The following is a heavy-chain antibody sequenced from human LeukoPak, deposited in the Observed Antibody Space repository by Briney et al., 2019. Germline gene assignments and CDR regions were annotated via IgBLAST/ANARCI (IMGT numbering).Heavy chain of an antibody. V-gene: IGHV1-46*01. D-gene: IGHD2-21*01. CDR2: INPSGGST. Sequence: ASVKVSCKASGYTFTSYYMHWVRQAPGQGLEWTGIINPSGGSTSYAQKFQARVTMTRDTSTSTVYMELSSLRSEDTAVYYCARDQLRIAHSISFSLGGYWGQGTLVTVSS. CDR1: GYTFTSYY. CDR3: ARDQLRIAHSISFSLGGY. J-gene: IGHJ4*02.